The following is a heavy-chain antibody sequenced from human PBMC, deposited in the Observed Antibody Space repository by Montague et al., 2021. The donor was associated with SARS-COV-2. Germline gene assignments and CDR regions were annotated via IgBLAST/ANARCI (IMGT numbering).Heavy chain of an antibody. Sequence: SLRLSCAASGFDFFNFDMAWVRQAPGRGLEWISDISSSGATILYADSLKGRFTISRDNIQKPLYLQMNSLRAEDTAVYYCATNKYCTLHDCLHGRHYFDHWGQGTLVTGSS. CDR2: ISSSGATI. CDR1: GFDFFNFD. D-gene: IGHD2-8*01. V-gene: IGHV3-48*03. J-gene: IGHJ4*02. CDR3: ATNKYCTLHDCLHGRHYFDH.